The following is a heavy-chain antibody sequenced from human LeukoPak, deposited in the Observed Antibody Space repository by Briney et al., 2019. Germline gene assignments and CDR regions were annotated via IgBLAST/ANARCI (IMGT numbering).Heavy chain of an antibody. J-gene: IGHJ5*02. V-gene: IGHV4-39*01. Sequence: SETLSLTCTVSGGSISSSSYYWGWIRQPPGKGLERIGSIYYSGSTYYNPSLKSRVTISVDTSKNQFSLKLSSVTAADTAVYYCARLSGDDGWFDPWGQGTLVTVSS. CDR2: IYYSGST. CDR1: GGSISSSSYY. D-gene: IGHD4-17*01. CDR3: ARLSGDDGWFDP.